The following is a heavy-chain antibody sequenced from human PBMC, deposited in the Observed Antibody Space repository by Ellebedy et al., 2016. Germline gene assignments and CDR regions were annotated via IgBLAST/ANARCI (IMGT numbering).Heavy chain of an antibody. V-gene: IGHV3-33*08. J-gene: IGHJ4*02. D-gene: IGHD4-23*01. CDR2: IWYDGSNK. CDR3: ARENYGGNPNFDY. Sequence: GESLKISCAASGFTFSSYGMHWVRQAPGKGLEWVAVIWYDGSNKYYADSVKGRFTISRDNSKNTLYLQMNSLRAEDTAVYYCARENYGGNPNFDYWGQGTLVTVSS. CDR1: GFTFSSYG.